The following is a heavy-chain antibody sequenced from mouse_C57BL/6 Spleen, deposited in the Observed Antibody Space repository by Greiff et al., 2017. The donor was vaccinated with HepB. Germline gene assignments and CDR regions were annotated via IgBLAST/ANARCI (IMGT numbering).Heavy chain of an antibody. J-gene: IGHJ2*01. CDR3: ARDDATMVTTYYFDY. V-gene: IGHV1-26*01. D-gene: IGHD2-2*01. CDR2: INPNNGGT. CDR1: GYTFTDYY. Sequence: EVQLQQSGPELVKPGASVKISCKASGYTFTDYYMNWVKQSHGKSLEWIGDINPNNGGTSYNQKFKGKATLTVDKSSSTAYMELRSLTSEDSAVYYCARDDATMVTTYYFDYWGQGTTLTVSS.